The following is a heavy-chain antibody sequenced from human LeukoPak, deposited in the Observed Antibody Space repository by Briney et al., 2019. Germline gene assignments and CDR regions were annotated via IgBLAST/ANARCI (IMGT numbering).Heavy chain of an antibody. V-gene: IGHV3-23*01. J-gene: IGHJ4*02. CDR1: GFTFSSYA. CDR2: ISGSGGST. CDR3: ARLFYGSGSFPKGPTDY. D-gene: IGHD3-10*01. Sequence: GGSLRLSCAASGFTFSSYAMSWVRQAPGKGLEWVSAISGSGGSTYYADSVKGRFTISRDNAKNSLYLQMNSLRAEDTALYYCARLFYGSGSFPKGPTDYWGQGTLVTVSS.